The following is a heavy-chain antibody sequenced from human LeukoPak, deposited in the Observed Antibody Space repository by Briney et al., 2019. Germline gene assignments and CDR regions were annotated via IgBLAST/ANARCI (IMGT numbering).Heavy chain of an antibody. D-gene: IGHD6-25*01. CDR1: GDSISNHY. CDR3: RSAWLDY. J-gene: IGHJ4*02. CDR2: IYSNGNT. Sequence: PSETLSLTCTVSGDSISNHYWSWIRQPPGKELEWIGYIYSNGNTNYNPSLKSRVTISIDTSKGQFSLSLTSVSAADTAVLAYRSAWLDYWGQGTLVIVSS. V-gene: IGHV4-59*11.